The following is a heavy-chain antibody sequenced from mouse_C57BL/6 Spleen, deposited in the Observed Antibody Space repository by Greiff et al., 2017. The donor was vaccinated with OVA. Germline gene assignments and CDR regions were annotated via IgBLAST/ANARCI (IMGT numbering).Heavy chain of an antibody. J-gene: IGHJ4*01. V-gene: IGHV14-4*01. CDR2: IDPENGDT. CDR1: GFNIKDDY. CDR3: TSIYYDSYAMDY. D-gene: IGHD2-1*01. Sequence: EVKLEESGAELVRPGASVKLSCTASGFNIKDDYMHWVKQRPEQGLEWIGWIDPENGDTEYASKFQGKATITADTSSNTAYLQLSSLTSEDTAVYYCTSIYYDSYAMDYWGQGTSVTVSS.